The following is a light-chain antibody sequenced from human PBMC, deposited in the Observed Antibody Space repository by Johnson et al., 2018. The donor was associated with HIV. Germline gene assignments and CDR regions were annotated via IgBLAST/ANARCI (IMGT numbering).Light chain of an antibody. CDR3: GTWDISLRSYV. J-gene: IGLJ1*01. CDR2: DNN. V-gene: IGLV1-51*01. CDR1: SSNIGNNY. Sequence: QLVLTQPPSVSAAPGQKVTISCSGSSSNIGNNYVSWYQQLPGTAPKLLIYDNNKRPSGIPDRFSGSKSGTSATLGITGLQTGDEADYYCGTWDISLRSYVFGTATKVTVL.